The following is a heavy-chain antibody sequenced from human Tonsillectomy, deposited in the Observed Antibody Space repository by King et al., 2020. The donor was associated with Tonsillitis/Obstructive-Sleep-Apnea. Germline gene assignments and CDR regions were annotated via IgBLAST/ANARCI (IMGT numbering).Heavy chain of an antibody. CDR1: GFSLSSYE. D-gene: IGHD6-19*01. CDR2: ISGSGTTI. Sequence: EVQLVESGGGLVQPGGSLRLSCAASGFSLSSYEMNWVRQAPGKGLEWVSYISGSGTTIYYADSVKGRFTISRDNAKNSLSLQMNSLRAEDTAVYYCATLPPVGSGWYSVHFDYWGQGTLVTVSS. V-gene: IGHV3-48*03. J-gene: IGHJ4*02. CDR3: ATLPPVGSGWYSVHFDY.